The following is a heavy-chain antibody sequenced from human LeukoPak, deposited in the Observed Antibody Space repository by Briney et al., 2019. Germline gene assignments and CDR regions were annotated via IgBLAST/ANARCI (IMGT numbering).Heavy chain of an antibody. CDR2: INHSGST. D-gene: IGHD6-13*01. J-gene: IGHJ4*02. CDR3: AREVVAAAGTVDY. Sequence: SETLSLTCAVYGGSFSGYYWSWIRQPPGKGLEWIGEINHSGSTNYNPSLKSRVTISVDTSKNQFSLKLSSVTAADTAVYYCAREVVAAAGTVDYWGQGTLVIVSS. V-gene: IGHV4-34*01. CDR1: GGSFSGYY.